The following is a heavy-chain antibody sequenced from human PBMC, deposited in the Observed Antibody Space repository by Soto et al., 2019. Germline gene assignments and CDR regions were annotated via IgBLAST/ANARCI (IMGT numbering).Heavy chain of an antibody. CDR3: ARELPHTNYFDY. D-gene: IGHD2-15*01. CDR2: IDPRSGST. V-gene: IGHV1-46*01. CDR1: GYTFTTYY. Sequence: ASVKVSCKASGYTFTTYYMQWVRQAPGQGPEWLAMIDPRSGSTNYAQNIQDRVTVTRDTSTNTVYLELSSLRSEDTALYYCARELPHTNYFDYWGQGTPVTGSS. J-gene: IGHJ4*02.